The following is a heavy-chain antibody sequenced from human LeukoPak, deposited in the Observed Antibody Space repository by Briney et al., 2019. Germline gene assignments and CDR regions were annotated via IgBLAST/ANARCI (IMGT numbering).Heavy chain of an antibody. V-gene: IGHV5-51*01. J-gene: IGHJ4*02. CDR1: GYSFTNYW. CDR3: ARRTDRSFWYLDY. CDR2: IYPGDSDT. Sequence: GESLKISCKGSGYSFTNYWIGWVRQMPGKGLEWMGIIYPGDSDTRYSPSFQGQVTISADRSISTAYLQWSSLKASDTAIYYCARRTDRSFWYLDYWGQGTLVTVSS.